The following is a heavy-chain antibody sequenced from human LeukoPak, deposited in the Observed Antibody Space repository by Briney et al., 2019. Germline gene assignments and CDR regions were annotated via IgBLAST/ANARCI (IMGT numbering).Heavy chain of an antibody. CDR3: ARVREWEEISGAIPDYFDY. D-gene: IGHD3-3*01. CDR2: VKPKSGAT. J-gene: IGHJ4*02. Sequence: ASVKVSCKASGYTFTGHFMNWGRQAPEQGLEWMGWVKPKSGATAYAQKFQGRVTMTRDTAINTAYWELSSLTSDDTAVYYCARVREWEEISGAIPDYFDYWGQGTLITVSS. V-gene: IGHV1-2*02. CDR1: GYTFTGHF.